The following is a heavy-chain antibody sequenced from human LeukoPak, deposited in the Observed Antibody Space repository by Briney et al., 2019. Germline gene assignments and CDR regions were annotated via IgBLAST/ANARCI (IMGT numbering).Heavy chain of an antibody. CDR3: ARDSRREDHGDYFDY. D-gene: IGHD4-17*01. Sequence: ASVKVSCKASGYTFTDYYMHWVRQAPGQGLECMGWINPNSGGTNYAQKFQSRVTMTRDTSITTVYMELRRLRSDDTAVYYCARDSRREDHGDYFDYWGQGTLVTVSS. CDR2: INPNSGGT. CDR1: GYTFTDYY. V-gene: IGHV1-2*02. J-gene: IGHJ4*02.